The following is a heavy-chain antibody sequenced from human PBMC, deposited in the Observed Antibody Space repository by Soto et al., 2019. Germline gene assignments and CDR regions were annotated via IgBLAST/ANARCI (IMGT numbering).Heavy chain of an antibody. Sequence: SETLSLTCTVSGGSISNFYWSWIRQPPGKGLEWIGYISYSGNTNYNPSLKSRVSISVDTSKNQLSLNLTSVTAADTAVYYCARVPIAAAGTGYYYYGMDVWGQGTTVNVSS. V-gene: IGHV4-59*01. CDR1: GGSISNFY. CDR3: ARVPIAAAGTGYYYYGMDV. CDR2: ISYSGNT. D-gene: IGHD6-13*01. J-gene: IGHJ6*02.